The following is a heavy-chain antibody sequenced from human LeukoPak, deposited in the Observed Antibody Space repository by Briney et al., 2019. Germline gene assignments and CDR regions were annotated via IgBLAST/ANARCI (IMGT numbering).Heavy chain of an antibody. CDR1: GYSFTSYW. D-gene: IGHD5-24*01. CDR2: IYPGDSDT. CDR3: ARHRDGYNYGDFRAFDI. V-gene: IGHV5-51*01. Sequence: GESLKISFKGSGYSFTSYWIGWVRRMPGKGLEWMGIIYPGDSDTRYSPSFQGQVTISADKSISTAYLQWSSLKASDTTMYYCARHRDGYNYGDFRAFDIWGQGTMVTVSS. J-gene: IGHJ3*02.